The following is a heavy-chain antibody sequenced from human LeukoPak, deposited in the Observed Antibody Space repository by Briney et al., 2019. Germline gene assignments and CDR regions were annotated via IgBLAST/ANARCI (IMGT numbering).Heavy chain of an antibody. V-gene: IGHV1-18*01. CDR1: GYTFINYG. D-gene: IGHD5-24*01. CDR2: SSTRDGDT. J-gene: IGHJ5*02. Sequence: AASVKVSCKASGYTFINYGISWVRQAPGQGLEWMGWSSTRDGDTNYPQKFQGRVTLTTDTSTSTAYMEMRSLRSDDTAIYYCARDWAYRDDCFDPWGQGTRVTVSA. CDR3: ARDWAYRDDCFDP.